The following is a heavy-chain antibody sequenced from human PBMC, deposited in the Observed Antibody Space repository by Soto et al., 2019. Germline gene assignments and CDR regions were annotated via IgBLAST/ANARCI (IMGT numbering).Heavy chain of an antibody. J-gene: IGHJ5*02. V-gene: IGHV1-2*02. Sequence: ASVKVSCKASEYTFTGHYLHWVRLAPGQGLEWMGWIDPKSGDTKYAQKFQDRVTMTRDTSISTAYMDLSRLTSDDTAVYYCARDYDKSGYDYFDPWGQGTLVTVSS. CDR1: EYTFTGHY. CDR2: IDPKSGDT. CDR3: ARDYDKSGYDYFDP. D-gene: IGHD3-22*01.